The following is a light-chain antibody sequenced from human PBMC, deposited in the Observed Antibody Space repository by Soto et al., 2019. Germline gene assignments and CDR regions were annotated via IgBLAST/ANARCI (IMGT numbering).Light chain of an antibody. CDR1: QNLSRN. CDR3: QQYDNWPHT. J-gene: IGKJ2*01. Sequence: EMVMTQSPATLSVSPGERATLSCRASQNLSRNLAWYQQQPGQAPRLLIYGASTRATGIPARFSGSGSGTGFSLTISSLQSGDVAVYYCQQYDNWPHTFGQGTKLEI. V-gene: IGKV3-15*01. CDR2: GAS.